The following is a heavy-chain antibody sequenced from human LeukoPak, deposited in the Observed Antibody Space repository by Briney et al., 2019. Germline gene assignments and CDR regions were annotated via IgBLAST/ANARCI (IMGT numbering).Heavy chain of an antibody. D-gene: IGHD1-26*01. CDR1: GYTFTSYG. CDR2: VNPSSGGT. J-gene: IGHJ4*02. Sequence: ASVKVSCKASGYTFTSYGISWVRQAPGQGLEWMGWVNPSSGGTNYAPKFQGRVTMTRDTSISTVYMELSSLTSDDTAIYYCARVVVGVSTSFDYWGQGTLVTVSS. CDR3: ARVVVGVSTSFDY. V-gene: IGHV1-2*02.